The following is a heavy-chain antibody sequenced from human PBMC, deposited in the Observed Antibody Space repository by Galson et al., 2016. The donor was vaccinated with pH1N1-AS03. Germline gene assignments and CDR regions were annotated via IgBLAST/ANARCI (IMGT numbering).Heavy chain of an antibody. CDR3: ARSPRIIAVTGTFPGHFDP. CDR2: IYHSGST. J-gene: IGHJ5*02. V-gene: IGHV4-38-2*01. D-gene: IGHD6-19*01. Sequence: ETLSLTCAVSGYSISSGYYWCWIRHPPGKGLEWIGSIYHSGSTSYNPSLQNRVTISLDPSKNPFSLKLSFVTAADTAVYYCARSPRIIAVTGTFPGHFDPWGQGTLVTVSS. CDR1: GYSISSGYY.